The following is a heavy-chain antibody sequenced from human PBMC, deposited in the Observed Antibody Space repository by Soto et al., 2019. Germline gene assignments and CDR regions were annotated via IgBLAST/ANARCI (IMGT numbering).Heavy chain of an antibody. CDR1: GGSISSYY. V-gene: IGHV4-4*07. J-gene: IGHJ4*02. CDR3: ARDVSGFGELLGFDY. D-gene: IGHD3-10*01. CDR2: IYTSGST. Sequence: LSLTCTVSGGSISSYYWSWIRQPAGKGLWWIGRIYTSGSTNYNPSLKSRVTMSVDTSKNQFSLKLSSVTAADTAVYYCARDVSGFGELLGFDYWGQGTLVTVS.